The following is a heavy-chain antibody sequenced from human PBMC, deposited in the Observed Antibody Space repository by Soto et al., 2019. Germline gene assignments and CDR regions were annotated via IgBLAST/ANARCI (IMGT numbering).Heavy chain of an antibody. CDR3: ARRPPYTNYLDY. CDR1: GFSLNTSGVG. D-gene: IGHD4-4*01. Sequence: QITLKESGPALVKPTQTLTLTCTISGFSLNTSGVGVGWIRQPPGKALEWLALIYWSDEKGYSPSLKTRLTITKDTSKNQVVLTMTNMDPVDTATYYCARRPPYTNYLDYWGQGTLVTVSS. J-gene: IGHJ4*02. CDR2: IYWSDEK. V-gene: IGHV2-5*01.